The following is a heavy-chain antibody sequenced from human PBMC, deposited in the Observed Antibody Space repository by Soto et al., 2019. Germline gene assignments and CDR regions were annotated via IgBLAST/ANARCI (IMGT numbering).Heavy chain of an antibody. Sequence: SETLSLTCTVSGASVSSGSYGWSWIRQPPGKELEWLGYIYYSGSTNYNPSHQGRVTISIDTSKNEFSLKLSSVTAADTAVYYCARHLTYCSAGSCYSDFPYYGMDGWGQGTTVTVSS. CDR2: IYYSGST. J-gene: IGHJ6*02. CDR3: ARHLTYCSAGSCYSDFPYYGMDG. CDR1: GASVSSGSYG. V-gene: IGHV4-61*01. D-gene: IGHD2-15*01.